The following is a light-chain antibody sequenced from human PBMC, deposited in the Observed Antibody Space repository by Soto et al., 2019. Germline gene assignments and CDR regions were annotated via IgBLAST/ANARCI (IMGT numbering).Light chain of an antibody. CDR3: PQPRNWQFT. CDR1: QSVSSY. V-gene: IGKV3-11*01. Sequence: EIVLTQSPATLSLSPGERATLSCRASQSVSSYLAWYQQKPGQAPRLLIYDASNRATGIPARFSGSGSGTDFTLTISSLEPDDFVGYYCPQPRNWQFTFVPATKVDI. J-gene: IGKJ3*01. CDR2: DAS.